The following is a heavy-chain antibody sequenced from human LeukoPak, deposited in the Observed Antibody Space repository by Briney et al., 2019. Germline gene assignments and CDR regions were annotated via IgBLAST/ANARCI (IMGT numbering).Heavy chain of an antibody. D-gene: IGHD2-15*01. CDR2: IKSDGSMT. J-gene: IGHJ5*02. V-gene: IGHV3-74*01. CDR1: GFTFSGYW. CDR3: ASQVVGAAFDP. Sequence: GGSLRLSCVASGFTFSGYWMHWVRQPPGKGLVWVSRIKSDGSMTNYVDSVKGRFTISRDNTKNTLYLQMNSLRAEDTAVYYCASQVVGAAFDPWGQGTLVTVSS.